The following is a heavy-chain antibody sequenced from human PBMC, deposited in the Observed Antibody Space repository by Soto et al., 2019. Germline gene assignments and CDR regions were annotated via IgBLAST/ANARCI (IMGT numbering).Heavy chain of an antibody. J-gene: IGHJ4*02. V-gene: IGHV4-59*01. D-gene: IGHD2-15*01. CDR3: ARGVGKSRPFDY. CDR1: GGSISSYY. Sequence: PSETLSLTCTFSGGSISSYYWIWIRQPPGKGLEWIGYIYYSGSTNYNPSLKSRVTISVDTSKNQFSLKLSSVTAADTAVYYCARGVGKSRPFDYWGQGTLVTVSS. CDR2: IYYSGST.